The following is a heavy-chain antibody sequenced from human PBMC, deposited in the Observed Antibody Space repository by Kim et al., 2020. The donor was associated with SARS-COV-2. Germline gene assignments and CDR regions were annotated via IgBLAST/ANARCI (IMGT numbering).Heavy chain of an antibody. D-gene: IGHD3-10*01. V-gene: IGHV3-7*01. CDR2: INEPGTDK. Sequence: VGSLRLSCAVSGFRFSDSWMSWVRQAPGKGLEWVANINEPGTDKYYVDSLEGRFIISRDNAKNSLYLQMNSLRAEDTAVYFCARDPHRGSLDYWGQGVLVTVSS. CDR3: ARDPHRGSLDY. CDR1: GFRFSDSW. J-gene: IGHJ4*02.